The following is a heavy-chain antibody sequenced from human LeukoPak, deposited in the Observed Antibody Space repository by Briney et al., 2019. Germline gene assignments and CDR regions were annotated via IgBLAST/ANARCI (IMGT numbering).Heavy chain of an antibody. Sequence: PGGSLRLSCAASGFTSSSYSMNWVRQAPGKGLEWVSAISGSGGSTYYADSVKGRFTISRDNSKNTLYLQMNSLRAEDTAVYYCAKDDWLHHNGIWGQGTMVTVSS. V-gene: IGHV3-23*01. CDR3: AKDDWLHHNGI. CDR2: ISGSGGST. CDR1: GFTSSSYS. D-gene: IGHD5-24*01. J-gene: IGHJ3*02.